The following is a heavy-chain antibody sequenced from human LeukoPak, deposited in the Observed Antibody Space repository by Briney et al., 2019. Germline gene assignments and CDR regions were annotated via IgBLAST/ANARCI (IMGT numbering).Heavy chain of an antibody. CDR3: AKVDTAMVTPYYFDY. CDR2: ISSSSSFI. J-gene: IGHJ4*02. V-gene: IGHV3-21*01. D-gene: IGHD5-18*01. CDR1: GFTFSSYS. Sequence: GGSLRLSCAASGFTFSSYSINWVRQAPGEGLEWVSSISSSSSFISYADSVKGRFTISRDNSKNTLYLQMNSLRAEDTAVYYCAKVDTAMVTPYYFDYWGQGTLVTVSS.